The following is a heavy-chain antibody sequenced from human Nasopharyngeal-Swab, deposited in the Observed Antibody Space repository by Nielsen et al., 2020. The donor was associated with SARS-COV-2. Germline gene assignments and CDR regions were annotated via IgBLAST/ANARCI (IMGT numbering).Heavy chain of an antibody. J-gene: IGHJ4*02. V-gene: IGHV3-30*03. D-gene: IGHD3-9*01. CDR1: GFTFSSYG. CDR3: ARARGGGYFDPFDY. CDR2: VSYDGSNE. Sequence: GGSLRLSCAASGFTFSSYGMHWVRQAPGKGLEWVAVVSYDGSNEYYADSVKGRFTISRDNSKNTLYLQMNSLRAEDTAVYYCARARGGGYFDPFDYWGQGTLVTVSS.